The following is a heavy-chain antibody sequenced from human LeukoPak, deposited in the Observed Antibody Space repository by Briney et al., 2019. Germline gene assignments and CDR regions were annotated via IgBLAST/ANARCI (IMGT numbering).Heavy chain of an antibody. J-gene: IGHJ4*02. D-gene: IGHD5-24*01. CDR3: AREKMATEFDY. CDR1: GGSISSYY. V-gene: IGHV4-59*12. CDR2: IYYSGST. Sequence: SETLSLTCTVSGGSISSYYWSWIRQPPGKGLEWIGYIYYSGSTNYNPSLKSRVTISVDTSKNQFSLKLSSVTAADTAVYYCAREKMATEFDYWGQGTLVTVSS.